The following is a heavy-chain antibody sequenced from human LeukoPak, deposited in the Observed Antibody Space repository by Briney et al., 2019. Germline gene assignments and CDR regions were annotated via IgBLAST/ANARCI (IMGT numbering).Heavy chain of an antibody. Sequence: SVKVSXKASGGTFRSYTISWVRQEPGQGLEWMGRIIPILGIANYAQQFQGRVTITADKSTSTAYMELSSLRSEDTAVYYCARVSPDGYFDYWGQGALVTVSS. CDR1: GGTFRSYT. CDR2: IIPILGIA. D-gene: IGHD2/OR15-2a*01. V-gene: IGHV1-69*02. J-gene: IGHJ4*02. CDR3: ARVSPDGYFDY.